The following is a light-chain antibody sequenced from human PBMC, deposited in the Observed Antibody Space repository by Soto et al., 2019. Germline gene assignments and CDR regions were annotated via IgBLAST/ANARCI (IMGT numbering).Light chain of an antibody. J-gene: IGLJ2*01. CDR2: EVI. CDR3: SSYSNLPPHVI. Sequence: QSVLTQPPSASGSPGQSVTISCTGSSSDVGGYEYVSWYQQHPGKAPKLIIYEVIKRPSGVPDRFSGSKSGNTASLTVSGLQAEDEADYYCSSYSNLPPHVIFGGGTKLTVL. CDR1: SSDVGGYEY. V-gene: IGLV2-8*01.